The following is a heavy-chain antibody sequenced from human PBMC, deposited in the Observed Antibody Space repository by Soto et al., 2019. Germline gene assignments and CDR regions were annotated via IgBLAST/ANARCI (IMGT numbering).Heavy chain of an antibody. D-gene: IGHD6-13*01. CDR1: GGSISSGGYY. Sequence: QVQLQESGPGLVKPSQTLSLTCTVSGGSISSGGYYWSWIRQHPGKGLEWIGYIYYSGSTYYNPSLKSRVIISVDTSKNQFSLKLSSVTAADTAVYYCASRGAGYSSSRDDPFFDYWGQGTLVTVSS. J-gene: IGHJ4*02. V-gene: IGHV4-31*03. CDR3: ASRGAGYSSSRDDPFFDY. CDR2: IYYSGST.